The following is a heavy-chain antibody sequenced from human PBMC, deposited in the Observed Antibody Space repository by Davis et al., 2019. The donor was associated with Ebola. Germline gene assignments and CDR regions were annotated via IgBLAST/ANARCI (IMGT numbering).Heavy chain of an antibody. J-gene: IGHJ6*02. V-gene: IGHV3-73*01. D-gene: IGHD3-3*01. CDR2: IRSKANSYAT. CDR1: GFTFSGSA. Sequence: GESLKISCAASGFTFSGSAMHWVRQASRKGLEWVGRIRSKANSYATAYAASVKGRFTISRDDSKNTAYLQMNSLKTEDTAVYYCTRNGFLEWLYYYYGMDVWGQGTTVTVSS. CDR3: TRNGFLEWLYYYYGMDV.